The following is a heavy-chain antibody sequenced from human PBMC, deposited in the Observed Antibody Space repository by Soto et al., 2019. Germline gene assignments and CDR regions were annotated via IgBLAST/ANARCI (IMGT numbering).Heavy chain of an antibody. V-gene: IGHV3-33*01. CDR2: SWHDGGNK. D-gene: IGHD3-16*01. J-gene: IGHJ4*02. Sequence: QVQLVESGGGVVQPGRSLRLSYAASGFTFSSYGMHWVRQAPGKGLEWVAFSWHDGGNKFYAESVKGRFTISRDNSKKTLYLQMTSLGAEDTAMYYCARDGDVNTGFGKDYWGQGTLVTVSS. CDR3: ARDGDVNTGFGKDY. CDR1: GFTFSSYG.